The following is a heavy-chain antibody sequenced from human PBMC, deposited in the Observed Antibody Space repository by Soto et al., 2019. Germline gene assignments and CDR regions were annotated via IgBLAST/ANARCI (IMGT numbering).Heavy chain of an antibody. J-gene: IGHJ3*02. Sequence: PSETLSLTCAVSGGSVGSGAYYWSWIRQPPGNALEWIGYIQYSGGTNYNSSLKSRVTISVGRSRNQFSLKLTSVTAADTAFYYCARHDYSDRTFDIWGQGKMVTVSS. D-gene: IGHD3-10*02. CDR2: IQYSGGT. V-gene: IGHV4-61*08. CDR1: GGSVGSGAYY. CDR3: ARHDYSDRTFDI.